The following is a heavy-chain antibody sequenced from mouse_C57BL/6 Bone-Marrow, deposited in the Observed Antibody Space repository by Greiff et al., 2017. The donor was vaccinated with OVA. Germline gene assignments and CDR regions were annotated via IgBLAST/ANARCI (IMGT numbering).Heavy chain of an antibody. CDR1: GYTFTSYW. V-gene: IGHV1-55*01. D-gene: IGHD1-1*01. Sequence: VQLQQSGAELVKPGASVKMSCKASGYTFTSYWITWVKQRPGQGLEWIGDIYPGSGSTNYNEKFKSKATLTVDTSSSTAYMQLSSLTSEDSAVYYCARGDGSKSHYFDYWGQGTTLTVSS. CDR3: ARGDGSKSHYFDY. CDR2: IYPGSGST. J-gene: IGHJ2*01.